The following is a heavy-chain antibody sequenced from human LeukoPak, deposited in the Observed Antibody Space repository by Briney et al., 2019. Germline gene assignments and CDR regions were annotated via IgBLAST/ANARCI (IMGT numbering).Heavy chain of an antibody. D-gene: IGHD2-2*01. V-gene: IGHV1-2*02. CDR1: GYTFTKYY. Sequence: GASVKVSCKASGYTFTKYYIHWVRQAPGQGLEWMGWINPYSGGTNYAQKFQGRVTMTRDTSISTAYMELSRLRSDDTAVYYCVRDRTKYCSSTSCPLDYWGQGTLVTVSS. J-gene: IGHJ4*02. CDR3: VRDRTKYCSSTSCPLDY. CDR2: INPYSGGT.